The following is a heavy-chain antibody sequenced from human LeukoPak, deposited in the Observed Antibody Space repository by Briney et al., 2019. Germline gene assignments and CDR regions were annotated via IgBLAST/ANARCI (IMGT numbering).Heavy chain of an antibody. Sequence: ASVKVSCTAPGYTFSGSFMHWVRQAPGQGLEWMARIIPKFDLTKIAQKFEGRVTITADTSTSTVYLELSNVRSDDTAIYYCTRDQNVRGVAAGMEGWFDPWGQGTLVTVSS. CDR1: GYTFSGSF. CDR2: IIPKFDLT. D-gene: IGHD1-1*01. J-gene: IGHJ5*02. V-gene: IGHV1-2*02. CDR3: TRDQNVRGVAAGMEGWFDP.